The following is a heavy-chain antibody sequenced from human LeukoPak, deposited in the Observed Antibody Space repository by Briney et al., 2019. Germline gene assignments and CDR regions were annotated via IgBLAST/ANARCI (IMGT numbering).Heavy chain of an antibody. V-gene: IGHV4-39*01. CDR1: GGSISNSYY. CDR3: AGTGIAAAGRFDY. J-gene: IGHJ4*02. D-gene: IGHD6-13*01. Sequence: SETLSLTCTVSGGSISNSYYWGWVRQPPGKGLEWIGSIYYSGSTYYNPSLKSRVTIFVDTSKKQFSLKLSSVTAADTAVYYCAGTGIAAAGRFDYWGQGTLVTVSS. CDR2: IYYSGST.